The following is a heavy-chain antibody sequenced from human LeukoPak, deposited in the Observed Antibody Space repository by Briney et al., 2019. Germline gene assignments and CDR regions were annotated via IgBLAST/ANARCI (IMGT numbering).Heavy chain of an antibody. CDR3: AKHRIFGELIN. D-gene: IGHD3-10*01. J-gene: IGHJ4*02. CDR2: ISYDGSNK. Sequence: GGSLRLSCAASGFTFSSYGMHWVRQAPGKGLKWVAVISYDGSNKYYADSVKGRFTISRDNSKNTLYLQMNSLRAEDTAVYYCAKHRIFGELINWGQGTLVTVSS. CDR1: GFTFSSYG. V-gene: IGHV3-30*18.